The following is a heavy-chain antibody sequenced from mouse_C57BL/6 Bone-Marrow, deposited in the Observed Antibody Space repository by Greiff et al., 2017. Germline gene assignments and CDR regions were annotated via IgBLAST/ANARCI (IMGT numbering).Heavy chain of an antibody. CDR2: ISDGGSYT. J-gene: IGHJ2*01. D-gene: IGHD1-1*01. V-gene: IGHV5-4*01. CDR1: GFTFSSYA. Sequence: EVKLMESGGGLVKPGGSLKLSCAASGFTFSSYAMSWVRQTPEKRLEWVATISDGGSYTYYPDNVKGRFTISRDNAKNNLYLQMSHLKSEDTAMYYCAREGYGSSYGDYWGQGTTLTVSS. CDR3: AREGYGSSYGDY.